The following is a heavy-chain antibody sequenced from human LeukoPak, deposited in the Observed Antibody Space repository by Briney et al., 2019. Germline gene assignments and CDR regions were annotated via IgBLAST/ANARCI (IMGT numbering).Heavy chain of an antibody. J-gene: IGHJ4*02. CDR3: ARSQNYYGSGDY. Sequence: SETLSLTCTVSGDSVSNGNYYWSWLRQPPGKALEWIGYIYYTGRTYYNPSLEGRVTILVDTSRNHFSVKLSSVTAADTAVYYCARSQNYYGSGDYWSQGTLVTVSS. V-gene: IGHV4-61*03. CDR1: GDSVSNGNYY. CDR2: IYYTGRT. D-gene: IGHD3-10*01.